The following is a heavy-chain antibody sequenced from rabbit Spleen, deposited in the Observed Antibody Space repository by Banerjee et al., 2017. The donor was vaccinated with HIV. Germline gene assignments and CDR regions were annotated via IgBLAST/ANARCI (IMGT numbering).Heavy chain of an antibody. CDR2: IYGGSSGTT. Sequence: QEQLEESGGDLVKPEGSLTLTCTASGFSFSSSYWICWVRQAPGKGLEWIACIYGGSSGTTYYASWAKGRFTISKTSSTTVTLQMTSLTAADTATYFCARDLDGVIGWNFYLWGPGTLVTVS. D-gene: IGHD1-1*01. CDR1: GFSFSSSYW. J-gene: IGHJ4*01. V-gene: IGHV1S45*01. CDR3: ARDLDGVIGWNFYL.